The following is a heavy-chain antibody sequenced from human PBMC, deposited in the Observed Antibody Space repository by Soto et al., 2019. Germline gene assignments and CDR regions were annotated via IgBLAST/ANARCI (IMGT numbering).Heavy chain of an antibody. Sequence: GVSLRLSCAASGLTFSGHWMTWVRQAPGKGLEWVANIKQDGSEKYYVDPVKGRFTISRDNAKNSVFLQMNSLTVEDTAMYYCASRVPDVAYYGVFDYWGQGTLVTVSS. D-gene: IGHD3-3*01. CDR3: ASRVPDVAYYGVFDY. V-gene: IGHV3-7*03. CDR1: GLTFSGHW. J-gene: IGHJ4*02. CDR2: IKQDGSEK.